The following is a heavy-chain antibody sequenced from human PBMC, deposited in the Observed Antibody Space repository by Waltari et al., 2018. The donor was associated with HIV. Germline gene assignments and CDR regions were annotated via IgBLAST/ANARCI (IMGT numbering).Heavy chain of an antibody. J-gene: IGHJ5*02. CDR2: IDPSDSYT. CDR3: ARLRSGSYDWFDP. Sequence: EVQLVQSGAEVKKHGESLRISCKGSGYSCTSYWISWVRQMPGKGREWMGRIDPSDSYTNYSPSFQGHVTISADKSISTAYLQWSSLKASDTAMYYCARLRSGSYDWFDPWGQGTLVTVSS. V-gene: IGHV5-10-1*01. D-gene: IGHD3-10*01. CDR1: GYSCTSYW.